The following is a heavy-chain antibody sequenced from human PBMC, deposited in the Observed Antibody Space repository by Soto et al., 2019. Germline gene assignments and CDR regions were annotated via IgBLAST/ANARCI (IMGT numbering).Heavy chain of an antibody. V-gene: IGHV3-23*01. Sequence: EVQLLESGGGLVQPGGSLRLSCAASGFTFSSYAMSWVRQAPGKGLEWVSAISGSGGSTYYADSVKGRFTISRDNSKNSLYLQMNSLRAEDPAVYYCAKDRLGQDIVVVPAASGFDYWGQGSLVTVSS. D-gene: IGHD2-2*01. CDR3: AKDRLGQDIVVVPAASGFDY. CDR2: ISGSGGST. CDR1: GFTFSSYA. J-gene: IGHJ4*02.